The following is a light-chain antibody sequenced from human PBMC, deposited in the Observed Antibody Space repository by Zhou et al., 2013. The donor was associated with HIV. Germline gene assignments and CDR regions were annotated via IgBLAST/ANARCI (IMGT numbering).Light chain of an antibody. CDR1: QSVSNN. J-gene: IGKJ1*01. V-gene: IGKV3-20*01. CDR2: GAS. Sequence: EIVLTQSPGTLSLSPGERATLSCRASQSVSNNLAWYQQKPGQAPRLLIYGASTRATDIPPRFSGSGSGTEFTLTISRLEPEDFAVYYCQQYGSSPLTFGQGTKVEIK. CDR3: QQYGSSPLT.